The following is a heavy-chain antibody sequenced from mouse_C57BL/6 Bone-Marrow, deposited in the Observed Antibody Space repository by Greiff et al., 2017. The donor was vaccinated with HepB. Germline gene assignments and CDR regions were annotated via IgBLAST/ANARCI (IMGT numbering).Heavy chain of an antibody. CDR1: GYTFTSYW. V-gene: IGHV1-52*01. CDR3: ARGTTVVAYYAMDY. D-gene: IGHD1-1*01. J-gene: IGHJ4*01. Sequence: VQPQQSGAELVRPGSSVKLSCKASGYTFTSYWMHWVKQRPIQGLEWIGNIDPSDSETHYNQKFKDKATLTVDKSSSTAYMQLSSLTSEDSAVYYCARGTTVVAYYAMDYWGQGTSVTVSS. CDR2: IDPSDSET.